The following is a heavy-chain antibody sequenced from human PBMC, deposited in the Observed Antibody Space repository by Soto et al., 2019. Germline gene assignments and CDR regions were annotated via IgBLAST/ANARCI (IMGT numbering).Heavy chain of an antibody. CDR1: GDSVSTDDRY. V-gene: IGHV4-61*08. Sequence: QVQLQESGPGLVKPSETLSLTCTVSGDSVSTDDRYWSWIRQPPGKALEWIAYIYSSGSTKYNPPLKSRVTISRDTSKNQISLKMTSVTAEDTAVYYCARSGGGSGWLGGQGTLVTVSS. CDR2: IYSSGST. D-gene: IGHD6-19*01. CDR3: ARSGGGSGWL. J-gene: IGHJ4*02.